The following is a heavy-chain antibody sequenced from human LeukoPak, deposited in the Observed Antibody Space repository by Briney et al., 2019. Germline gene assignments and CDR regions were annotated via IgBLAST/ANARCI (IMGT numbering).Heavy chain of an antibody. CDR1: GFTFSSYS. CDR2: IKQDGSEK. J-gene: IGHJ6*03. Sequence: GGSLRLSCAASGFTFSSYSMNWVRQAPGKGLEWVANIKQDGSEKYYVDSVKGRFTISRDNAKNSLYLQMNSLRAEDTAVYYCARGMGGGIFGVAIRGYYYYYMDVWGKGTTVTVSS. D-gene: IGHD3-3*01. V-gene: IGHV3-7*01. CDR3: ARGMGGGIFGVAIRGYYYYYMDV.